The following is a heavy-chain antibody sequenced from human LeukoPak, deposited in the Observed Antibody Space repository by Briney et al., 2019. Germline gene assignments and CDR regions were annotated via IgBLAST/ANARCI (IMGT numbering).Heavy chain of an antibody. J-gene: IGHJ4*02. D-gene: IGHD6-6*01. CDR1: GFTFSSYG. Sequence: GGSLRLSCAASGFTFSSYGIHWVRQAPGKGLEWVAGVRYDGSDKFHEDYVKGRFTISRDNSKNTVTLQMNSLRAEDTAVYYCAKGRRIRELVPFDYWGQGALVTVSS. V-gene: IGHV3-33*06. CDR3: AKGRRIRELVPFDY. CDR2: VRYDGSDK.